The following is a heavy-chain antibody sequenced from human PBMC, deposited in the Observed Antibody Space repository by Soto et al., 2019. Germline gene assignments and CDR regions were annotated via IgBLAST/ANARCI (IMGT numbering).Heavy chain of an antibody. J-gene: IGHJ4*01. D-gene: IGHD4-17*01. V-gene: IGHV3-23*01. CDR3: ARRLTTETTVFDY. Sequence: LRLSCAAAGLILNSYGTSWVRQAPGKGLEWVASINGYGSNTYYADPVKGRFTISRDNSKNLVYLQMTSLGAEDTAVYYCARRLTTETTVFDYWGHGTLVTVSS. CDR1: GLILNSYG. CDR2: INGYGSNT.